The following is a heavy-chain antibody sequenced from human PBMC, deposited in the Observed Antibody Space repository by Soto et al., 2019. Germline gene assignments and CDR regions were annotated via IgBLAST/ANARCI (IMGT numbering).Heavy chain of an antibody. J-gene: IGHJ4*02. CDR2: IIPIFGTA. CDR1: GGTFSSYA. V-gene: IGHV1-69*13. Sequence: SVNVSCKASGGTFSSYAISWVRQAPGQGLEWMGGIIPIFGTANYAQKFQGRVTITADESTSTAYMELSSLRSEDTAVYYCARSFGRRELRNFLDYWGQGPLVPASS. D-gene: IGHD1-7*01. CDR3: ARSFGRRELRNFLDY.